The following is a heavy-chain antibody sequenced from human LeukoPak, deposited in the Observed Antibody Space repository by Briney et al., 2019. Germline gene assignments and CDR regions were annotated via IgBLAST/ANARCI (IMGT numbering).Heavy chain of an antibody. D-gene: IGHD1-26*01. Sequence: SETLSLTCTVSGGSISSYYWSWIRQPPGKGLEWIGYVYYSGSAHYNPSLKSRVTISVDTSKNQFSLKLSSVTAADTAVYYCAGGTYYYFDYWGQRTLVTVSS. CDR2: VYYSGSA. CDR3: AGGTYYYFDY. V-gene: IGHV4-59*01. CDR1: GGSISSYY. J-gene: IGHJ4*02.